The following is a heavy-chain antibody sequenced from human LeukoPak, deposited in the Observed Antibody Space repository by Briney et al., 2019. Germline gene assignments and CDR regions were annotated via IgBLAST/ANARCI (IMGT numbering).Heavy chain of an antibody. J-gene: IGHJ6*04. Sequence: PGRSLRLSCAASGFTFSSYGMHWVRQAPGKGLEWVAVIWYDGSNKYYADSVKGRFTISRDNSKNTLYLQMNSLRAEDTAVYYCAREPRIDYYGSGSHHYYYGMDVWGKGTTVTVSS. D-gene: IGHD3-10*01. V-gene: IGHV3-33*01. CDR3: AREPRIDYYGSGSHHYYYGMDV. CDR1: GFTFSSYG. CDR2: IWYDGSNK.